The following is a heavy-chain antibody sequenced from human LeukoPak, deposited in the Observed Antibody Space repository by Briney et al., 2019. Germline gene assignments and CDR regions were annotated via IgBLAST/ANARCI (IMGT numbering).Heavy chain of an antibody. D-gene: IGHD3-10*01. V-gene: IGHV3-64D*06. CDR2: ISSNGGST. Sequence: GGSLRLSCSASGFTFSSYAMHWVRRAPGKGLEYVSAISSNGGSTYYADSVKGRFTISRDNSKNTLYLQMSSLRAEDTAVYYCAASGGSYGSGSYHYWGQGTLVTVSS. CDR1: GFTFSSYA. J-gene: IGHJ4*02. CDR3: AASGGSYGSGSYHY.